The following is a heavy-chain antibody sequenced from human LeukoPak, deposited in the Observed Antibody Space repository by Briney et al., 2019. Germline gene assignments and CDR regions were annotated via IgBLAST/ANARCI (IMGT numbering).Heavy chain of an antibody. V-gene: IGHV4-39*07. CDR1: GGSISSSSYY. CDR3: ARARVGGYYDSSGRAYYYMDV. Sequence: SETLSLTCTVSGGSISSSSYYWGWIRQPPGKGLEWIGSIYYSGSTYYNPSLKSRVTISVDTSKNQFSLKLSSVTAADTAVYYCARARVGGYYDSSGRAYYYMDVWGKGTTVTVSS. CDR2: IYYSGST. D-gene: IGHD3-22*01. J-gene: IGHJ6*03.